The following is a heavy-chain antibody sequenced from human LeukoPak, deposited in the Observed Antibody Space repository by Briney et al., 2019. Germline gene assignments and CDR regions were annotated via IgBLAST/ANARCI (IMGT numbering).Heavy chain of an antibody. CDR3: ARERNIVVVPAAGYGMDV. V-gene: IGHV4-34*01. J-gene: IGHJ6*02. D-gene: IGHD2-2*01. CDR2: INHSGST. Sequence: PSETLSLTCAVYGGSFSGYYWSWIRQPPGKGLEWTGEINHSGSTNYNPPLKSRVTISVDTSKNQFSLKLSSVTAADTAVYYCARERNIVVVPAAGYGMDVWGQGTTVTVSS. CDR1: GGSFSGYY.